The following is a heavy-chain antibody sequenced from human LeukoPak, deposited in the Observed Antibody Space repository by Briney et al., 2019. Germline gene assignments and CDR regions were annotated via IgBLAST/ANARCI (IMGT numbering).Heavy chain of an antibody. CDR2: IIPILGIA. J-gene: IGHJ3*02. Sequence: GASVKVSCKASGGTFSSYAMSWVRQAPGQGLEWMGRIIPILGIANYAQKFQGRVTITADKSTSTAYMELSSLRSEDTAVYYCASGYCSGGSCLDAFDIWGQGTMVTVSS. D-gene: IGHD2-15*01. CDR3: ASGYCSGGSCLDAFDI. V-gene: IGHV1-69*04. CDR1: GGTFSSYA.